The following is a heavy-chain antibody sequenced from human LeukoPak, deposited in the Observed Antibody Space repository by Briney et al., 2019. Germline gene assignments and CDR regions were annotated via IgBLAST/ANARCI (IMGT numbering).Heavy chain of an antibody. CDR3: ARDVDGNLDY. D-gene: IGHD1-14*01. V-gene: IGHV3-7*01. CDR2: MKHDRSAK. Sequence: PGGSLRLSCVGSGFTFSTFWMAWARQAPGKGLEWVANMKHDRSAKHYVDSVKGRFTISRDNAKNSLYLHMNSLRAEDTAVYYCARDVDGNLDYWGQGTLVTVSS. J-gene: IGHJ4*02. CDR1: GFTFSTFW.